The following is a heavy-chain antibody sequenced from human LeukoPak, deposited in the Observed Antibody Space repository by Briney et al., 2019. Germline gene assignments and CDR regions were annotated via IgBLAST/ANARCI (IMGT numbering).Heavy chain of an antibody. V-gene: IGHV3-23*01. J-gene: IGHJ6*03. CDR3: AKLGGQEVYNYYVGV. D-gene: IGHD3-16*01. CDR1: GFTFSAYA. CDR2: IIDSGDIT. Sequence: GGSLRLSCAASGFTFSAYAMSWVRQDPGKGLEWVSGIIDSGDITYYANTVKGRFTISRDNSKNTLYLQMNSLRAEDTAVYYCAKLGGQEVYNYYVGVWGKGTTVAVSS.